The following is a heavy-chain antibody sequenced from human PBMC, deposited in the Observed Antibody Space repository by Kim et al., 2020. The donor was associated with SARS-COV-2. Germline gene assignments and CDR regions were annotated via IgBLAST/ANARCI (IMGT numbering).Heavy chain of an antibody. V-gene: IGHV4-39*01. D-gene: IGHD6-13*01. CDR3: ARRISYSSSWTYFDY. Sequence: PSLKSRVTISVDTSKNQFSLKLSSVTAADTAVYYCARRISYSSSWTYFDYWGQGTLVTVSS. J-gene: IGHJ4*02.